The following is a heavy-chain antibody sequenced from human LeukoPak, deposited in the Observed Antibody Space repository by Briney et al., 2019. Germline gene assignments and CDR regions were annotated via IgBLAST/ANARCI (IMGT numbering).Heavy chain of an antibody. CDR1: GFTFSSHA. CDR2: ISASGGST. J-gene: IGHJ3*02. Sequence: PGGSLRLSCAASGFTFSSHAMSWVRQAPGKGLEWVSSISASGGSTYYADSVKGRFTISRDNSKNTLYLQMNSLRVEDTAVYYCAKGYSSGWDLAFDIGGQGTMVTVSS. CDR3: AKGYSSGWDLAFDI. V-gene: IGHV3-23*01. D-gene: IGHD6-19*01.